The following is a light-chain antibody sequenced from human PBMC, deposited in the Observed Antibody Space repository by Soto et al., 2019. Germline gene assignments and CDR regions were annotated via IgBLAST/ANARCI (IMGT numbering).Light chain of an antibody. CDR2: GAS. J-gene: IGKJ4*01. CDR1: QSVSSN. V-gene: IGKV3-15*01. CDR3: QQYNNWPLT. Sequence: VMTQSPATLSVSPGERATLSCRASQSVSSNLAWYQQKPGQAPRLLIYGASTRATGIPARFSGSGSGTEFTLTISSLQSEDFAVYYCQQYNNWPLTFGGGTRWIS.